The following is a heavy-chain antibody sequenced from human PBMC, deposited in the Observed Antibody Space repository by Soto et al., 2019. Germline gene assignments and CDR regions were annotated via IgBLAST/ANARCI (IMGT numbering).Heavy chain of an antibody. CDR1: GDSISTVDYF. Sequence: SETLSLTCSVSGDSISTVDYFWVWIRQPPGQALEYIGYIYKSATTYYNPSFESRVAISLDTSKSQFSLNVTSVTAADTAVYFCARGRYCLTGRCFPNWFDSWGQGALVTVSS. D-gene: IGHD2-15*01. J-gene: IGHJ5*01. CDR3: ARGRYCLTGRCFPNWFDS. CDR2: IYKSATT. V-gene: IGHV4-30-4*08.